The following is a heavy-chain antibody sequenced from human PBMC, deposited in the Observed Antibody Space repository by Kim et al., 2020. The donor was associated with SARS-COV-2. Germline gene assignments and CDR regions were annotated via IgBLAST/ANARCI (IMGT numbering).Heavy chain of an antibody. D-gene: IGHD3-16*01. CDR2: GSTYSGNT. CDR1: GYTFGTYG. Sequence: ASVKVSCKTSGYTFGTYGITWVRQAPGQGLEWIGWGSTYSGNTNYAEQFQGRVAMTTDTSARSAYMEVFGLRSDDTAVYYCARDRTGGDPFDIWGQGTVVIVSS. J-gene: IGHJ3*02. CDR3: ARDRTGGDPFDI. V-gene: IGHV1-18*01.